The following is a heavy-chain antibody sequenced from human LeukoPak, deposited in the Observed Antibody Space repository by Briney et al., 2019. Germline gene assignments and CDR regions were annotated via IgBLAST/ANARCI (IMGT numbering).Heavy chain of an antibody. J-gene: IGHJ4*02. CDR2: INGYNGNT. CDR3: AREGWGTYSSGPYYFDY. Sequence: GASVKVSCKASGYTFTRNGISWVRQAPGQGLEWMGWINGYNGNTKYAQKLQGRVTMTTDTSTTTAYMELRSLSSDDTAVYYCAREGWGTYSSGPYYFDYWGQGTLITVSS. V-gene: IGHV1-18*04. D-gene: IGHD6-19*01. CDR1: GYTFTRNG.